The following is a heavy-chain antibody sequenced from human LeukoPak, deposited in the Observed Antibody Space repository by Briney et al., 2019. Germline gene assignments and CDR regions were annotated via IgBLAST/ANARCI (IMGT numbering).Heavy chain of an antibody. J-gene: IGHJ4*02. Sequence: SETLSLTCTVSGGSISSYYWSWIRQPPGKGLEWIGYIYYSGSTNYNPSLKSRVTISVDTSKNQFSLKLSSVTAADTAVYYCARHGRYSGHDSQGDYWGQGTLVTVSS. CDR2: IYYSGST. CDR1: GGSISSYY. CDR3: ARHGRYSGHDSQGDY. D-gene: IGHD5-12*01. V-gene: IGHV4-59*08.